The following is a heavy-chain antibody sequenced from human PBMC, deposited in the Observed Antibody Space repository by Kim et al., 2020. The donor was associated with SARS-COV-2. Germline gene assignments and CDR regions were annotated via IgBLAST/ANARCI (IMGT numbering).Heavy chain of an antibody. J-gene: IGHJ5*02. V-gene: IGHV4-34*01. CDR1: GGSFSGYY. D-gene: IGHD5-12*01. Sequence: SETLSLTCAVYGGSFSGYYWSWIRQPPGKGLEWIGEINHSGSTNYNPSLKSRVTISVDTSKNQFSLKLSSVTAADTAVYYCARGRDGYNSWGQGTLVTVSS. CDR2: INHSGST. CDR3: ARGRDGYNS.